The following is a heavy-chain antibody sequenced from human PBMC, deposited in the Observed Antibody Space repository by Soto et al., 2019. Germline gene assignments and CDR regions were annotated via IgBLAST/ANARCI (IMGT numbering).Heavy chain of an antibody. D-gene: IGHD3-22*01. V-gene: IGHV1-18*04. CDR2: ISAYNGNT. Sequence: ASVKVSCKASGYTFTSYGISWVRQAPGQGLEWMGWISAYNGNTNYAQKLQGRVTMTTDTSTSTAYMELRSLRSDDTAVYYCARWGRQGNYDSSGYYYHDYYYYYGMDVWGQGTTVTVSS. CDR1: GYTFTSYG. J-gene: IGHJ6*02. CDR3: ARWGRQGNYDSSGYYYHDYYYYYGMDV.